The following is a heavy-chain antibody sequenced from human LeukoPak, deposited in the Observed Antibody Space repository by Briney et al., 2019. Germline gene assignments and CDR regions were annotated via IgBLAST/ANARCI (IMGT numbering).Heavy chain of an antibody. D-gene: IGHD2-2*01. V-gene: IGHV1-46*01. Sequence: GASVKVSCKASGYTFTSYYMHWVRQAPGQGLEWMGIINPSGGSTSYAQKFQGRVTMTRDTSTSTVYMELSSLGSEDTAVYYCARDRRAYCSSTSCLAFDPWGQGTLVTVSS. J-gene: IGHJ5*02. CDR3: ARDRRAYCSSTSCLAFDP. CDR2: INPSGGST. CDR1: GYTFTSYY.